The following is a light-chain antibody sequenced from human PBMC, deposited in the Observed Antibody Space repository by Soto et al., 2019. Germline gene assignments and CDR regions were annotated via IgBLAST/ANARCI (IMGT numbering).Light chain of an antibody. Sequence: QSALTQPASVSGSPGQSITISCTGTSSDVGGYNYVSWYQQHPGKAPKLMIYDVSNRPSGVSNRFSGSKSGNTASLTISGLQVEDEADFYCSSYTSSNTLYVFGTGTKVTVL. J-gene: IGLJ1*01. CDR3: SSYTSSNTLYV. CDR1: SSDVGGYNY. V-gene: IGLV2-14*01. CDR2: DVS.